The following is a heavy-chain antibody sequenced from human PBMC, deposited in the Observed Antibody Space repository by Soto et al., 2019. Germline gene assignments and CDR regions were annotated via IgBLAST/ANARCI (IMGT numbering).Heavy chain of an antibody. CDR1: GFTFSNAW. CDR2: IKSKTDGGTT. V-gene: IGHV3-15*01. J-gene: IGHJ6*02. D-gene: IGHD3-10*01. CDR3: TTALWFGESLGMDV. Sequence: EVQLVESGGGLVKPGGSLRLSCAASGFTFSNAWMNWVRQAPGKGLEWVGRIKSKTDGGTTDYAAPVKGRFTISRDDSNNTLDLQMNSLKTEDTAVYYCTTALWFGESLGMDVWGQGTTVTVSS.